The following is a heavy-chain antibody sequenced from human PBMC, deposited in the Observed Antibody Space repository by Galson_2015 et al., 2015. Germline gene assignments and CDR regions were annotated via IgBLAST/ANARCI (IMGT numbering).Heavy chain of an antibody. J-gene: IGHJ4*02. V-gene: IGHV3-15*01. D-gene: IGHD6-13*01. CDR2: IKSNTDGGTT. CDR3: AKDPGRIAAAVRPDY. CDR1: GFTFSKAW. Sequence: SLRLSCAPSGFTFSKAWMSWVRQAPGKGLEWVGRIKSNTDGGTTEYAAPVKGRFTISRDDSKDTLYLQMNSLRAEDTAVYYCAKDPGRIAAAVRPDYWGQGTLVTVSS.